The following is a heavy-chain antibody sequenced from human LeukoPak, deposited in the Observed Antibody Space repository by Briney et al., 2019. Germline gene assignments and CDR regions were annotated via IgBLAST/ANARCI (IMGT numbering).Heavy chain of an antibody. CDR3: ARAPSEIGGYYPEYFRH. D-gene: IGHD3-22*01. Sequence: GRSLRLSCAASGFTFSSYWMHWVRHAPGKGLVWVSRIKSDGSTNYADSVKGRFTISRDNAKNTVSLQMNSLRTEDTGVYYCARAPSEIGGYYPEYFRHWGQGTLVTVSS. CDR2: IKSDGST. J-gene: IGHJ1*01. CDR1: GFTFSSYW. V-gene: IGHV3-74*01.